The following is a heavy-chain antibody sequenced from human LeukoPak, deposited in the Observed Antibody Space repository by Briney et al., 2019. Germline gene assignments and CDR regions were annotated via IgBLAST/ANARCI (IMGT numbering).Heavy chain of an antibody. V-gene: IGHV4-59*01. CDR1: GASFSSYY. J-gene: IGHJ4*02. Sequence: SEILSLTCTVSGASFSSYYWSWIRQPPGKGLEWTGYIYYSGSTDYNPSLKSRVTISVATSKNQFSLKLSSVTAADTAVYYCARIVRYYYDRSDYWGQGTLVTVSS. CDR3: ARIVRYYYDRSDY. D-gene: IGHD3-22*01. CDR2: IYYSGST.